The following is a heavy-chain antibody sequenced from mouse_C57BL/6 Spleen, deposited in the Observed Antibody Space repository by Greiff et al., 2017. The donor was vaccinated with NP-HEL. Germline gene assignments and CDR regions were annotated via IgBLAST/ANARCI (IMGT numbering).Heavy chain of an antibody. CDR1: GYTFTSYW. CDR2: IYPGNSDT. D-gene: IGHD1-1*01. J-gene: IGHJ2*01. V-gene: IGHV1-5*01. Sequence: VQLQQSGTVLARPGASVKMSCKTSGYTFTSYWMHWVKQRPGQGLEWIGAIYPGNSDTSYNQKFKGKAKLTAVTSASTAYMELSSLTNEDSAVYYCTRSAGSSLYFDYWGQGTTLTVSS. CDR3: TRSAGSSLYFDY.